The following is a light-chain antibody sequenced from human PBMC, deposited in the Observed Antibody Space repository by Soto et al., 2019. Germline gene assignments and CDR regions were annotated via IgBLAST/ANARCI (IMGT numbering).Light chain of an antibody. CDR3: CSYAGSSTLV. J-gene: IGLJ3*02. CDR1: SSDVGFYNL. Sequence: QSALTQPASVSGSPGQSITISCTGTSSDVGFYNLVSWFQQHSGKVPKLIIYDATERPSGVSNRFSGSKSGNTASLTISVLHADDDADYYCCSYAGSSTLVFGGGTKLTVL. CDR2: DAT. V-gene: IGLV2-23*01.